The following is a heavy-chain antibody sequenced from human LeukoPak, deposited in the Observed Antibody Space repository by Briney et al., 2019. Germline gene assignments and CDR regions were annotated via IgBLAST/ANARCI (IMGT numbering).Heavy chain of an antibody. CDR2: INHSGST. Sequence: SETLSLTCAVYGGSFSGYYWSWIRQPPGKGLEWIGEINHSGSTNYNPSLKSRVTISVDTSKNQFSLKLSSVTAADTAVYYCARVTVRATMMVVPDYYYGMDVWGQGTTVTVSS. CDR1: GGSFSGYY. CDR3: ARVTVRATMMVVPDYYYGMDV. D-gene: IGHD3-22*01. J-gene: IGHJ6*02. V-gene: IGHV4-34*01.